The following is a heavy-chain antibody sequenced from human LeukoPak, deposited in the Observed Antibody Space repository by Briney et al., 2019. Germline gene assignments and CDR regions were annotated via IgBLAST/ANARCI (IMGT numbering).Heavy chain of an antibody. CDR3: ARSVESYDSSGYWIPQDPAEYFQH. CDR2: ISGTGGRT. CDR1: GFTFSTYA. J-gene: IGHJ1*01. D-gene: IGHD3-22*01. V-gene: IGHV3-23*01. Sequence: SGGSLRLSCAASGFTFSTYAMSWVRQAPGKGLEWVSVISGTGGRTYYADSVKGRFAISRDNSRNTLYVQMNSLRAEDTAVYYCARSVESYDSSGYWIPQDPAEYFQHWGQGTLVTVSS.